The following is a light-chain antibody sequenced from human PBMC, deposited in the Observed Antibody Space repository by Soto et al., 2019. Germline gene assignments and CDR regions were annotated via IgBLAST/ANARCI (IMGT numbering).Light chain of an antibody. CDR2: DVS. CDR3: SSYTSSSTLYV. CDR1: SSDVGAYNY. V-gene: IGLV2-14*01. J-gene: IGLJ1*01. Sequence: QSALTQPASVSGSPGQSITISCTGTSSDVGAYNYASWYQQYPGEAPKVIIYDVSNRPSGVSNRFSGSKSGNTASLTISGLQAEDEADYYCSSYTSSSTLYVFGTGTKVTVL.